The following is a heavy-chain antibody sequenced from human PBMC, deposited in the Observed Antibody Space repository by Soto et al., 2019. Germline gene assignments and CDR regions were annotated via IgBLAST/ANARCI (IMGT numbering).Heavy chain of an antibody. CDR2: ISGSGGST. Sequence: PGGSLRLSCAASGFTFSSYAMSWVRQAPGKGLEWVSAISGSGGSTYYADSVKGRFTISRDNSKNTLYLQMNSLRAEDTAVYYCAKTTAYGDYEEYAFESWGQGTMVTVSS. V-gene: IGHV3-23*01. CDR3: AKTTAYGDYEEYAFES. D-gene: IGHD4-17*01. CDR1: GFTFSSYA. J-gene: IGHJ3*02.